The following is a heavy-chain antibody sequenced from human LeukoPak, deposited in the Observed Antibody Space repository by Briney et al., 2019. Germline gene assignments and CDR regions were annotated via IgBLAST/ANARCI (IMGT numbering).Heavy chain of an antibody. CDR2: INPSGGST. Sequence: GASAKVSCKASGYTFTSYYMHWVLQAPGEGLEWMGVINPSGGSTSYAQKFQGRVTMTRDTSTSTVYMELSSLRSEDTAVYYCARDHGVQESNNYYMDVWGKGTTVTISS. J-gene: IGHJ6*03. D-gene: IGHD1-1*01. CDR1: GYTFTSYY. V-gene: IGHV1-46*01. CDR3: ARDHGVQESNNYYMDV.